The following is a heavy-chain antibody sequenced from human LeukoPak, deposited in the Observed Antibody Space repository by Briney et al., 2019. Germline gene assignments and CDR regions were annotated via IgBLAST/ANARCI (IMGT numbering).Heavy chain of an antibody. Sequence: GGSLRLSCAASGFTFSSYWMSWVRQAPGKGLEWVANIKQDGSEKYYVDSVKGRFTISRDNPGNSVYLQMNSLRAEDTAVYYCARLMFLWPPIYFDYWGQGTLVTVSS. J-gene: IGHJ4*02. CDR3: ARLMFLWPPIYFDY. CDR2: IKQDGSEK. D-gene: IGHD2-8*01. CDR1: GFTFSSYW. V-gene: IGHV3-7*01.